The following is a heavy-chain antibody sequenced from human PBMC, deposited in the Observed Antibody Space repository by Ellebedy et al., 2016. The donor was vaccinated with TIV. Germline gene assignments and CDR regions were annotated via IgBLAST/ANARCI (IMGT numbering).Heavy chain of an antibody. CDR2: VDTNADT. D-gene: IGHD1-1*01. V-gene: IGHV4-4*07. Sequence: SETLSLXCTISGASITDYYWSWFRQPAGSRPEWIGRVDTNADTNYNPSLKARVSMSVDTSKNHFNLRLSSVTASDTAVYYCARRTPTGPYNWFDHWGQGILVTVSS. CDR1: GASITDYY. J-gene: IGHJ5*02. CDR3: ARRTPTGPYNWFDH.